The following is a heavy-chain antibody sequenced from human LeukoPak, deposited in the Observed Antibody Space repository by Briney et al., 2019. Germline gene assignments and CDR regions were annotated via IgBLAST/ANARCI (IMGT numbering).Heavy chain of an antibody. CDR2: IYYSGST. J-gene: IGHJ4*02. D-gene: IGHD6-19*01. V-gene: IGHV4-59*01. CDR3: ARDRIELSGWKMGFVY. Sequence: KTSETLSLTCTVSGGSISSYYWSWIRQPPGKGLEWIGYIYYSGSTNYNPSLKSRVTISVDTSKNQFSLKLSSVTAADTAVYYCARDRIELSGWKMGFVYWGQGTLVTVSS. CDR1: GGSISSYY.